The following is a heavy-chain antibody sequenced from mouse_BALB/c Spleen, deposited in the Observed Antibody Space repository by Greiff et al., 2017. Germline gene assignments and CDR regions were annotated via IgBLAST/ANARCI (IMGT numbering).Heavy chain of an antibody. D-gene: IGHD2-14*01. J-gene: IGHJ1*01. V-gene: IGHV1-12*01. Sequence: QVQLQQPGAELVKPGASVKMSCKASGYTFTSYNMHWVKQTPGQGLEWIGAIYPGNGDTSYNQKFKGKATLTADKSSSTAYMQLSSLTSEDSAVYYCARWGRYDGYFDVWGAGTTVTVSS. CDR2: IYPGNGDT. CDR1: GYTFTSYN. CDR3: ARWGRYDGYFDV.